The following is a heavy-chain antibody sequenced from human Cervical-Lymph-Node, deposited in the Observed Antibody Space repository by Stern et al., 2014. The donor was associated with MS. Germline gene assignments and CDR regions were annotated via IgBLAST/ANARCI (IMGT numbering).Heavy chain of an antibody. CDR1: GCTFTSYA. J-gene: IGHJ2*01. CDR2: IIPMYGTI. Sequence: QMQLVQSGADIKTPGSSVKLSCKASGCTFTSYAINWVRQAPGQGLEWMGGIIPMYGTINYAQNFQGRVTFSADESTGTAYMELSGLTPEDTAVYYCARDGRGNFFYFDLWGRGTLVTVSS. CDR3: ARDGRGNFFYFDL. D-gene: IGHD4-23*01. V-gene: IGHV1-69*01.